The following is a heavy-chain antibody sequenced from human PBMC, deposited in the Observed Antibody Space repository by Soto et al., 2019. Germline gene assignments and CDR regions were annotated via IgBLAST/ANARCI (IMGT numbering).Heavy chain of an antibody. CDR2: ISWNSGSI. CDR3: AKDLGGYDILTGYYNY. D-gene: IGHD3-9*01. Sequence: PGGSLRLSCAASGFTFDDYAMHWVRQAPGKGLEWVSGISWNSGSIGYADSVKGRFTISRDNAKNSLYLQMNSLRAEDTALYYCAKDLGGYDILTGYYNYWGQGTLVTVSS. V-gene: IGHV3-9*01. CDR1: GFTFDDYA. J-gene: IGHJ4*02.